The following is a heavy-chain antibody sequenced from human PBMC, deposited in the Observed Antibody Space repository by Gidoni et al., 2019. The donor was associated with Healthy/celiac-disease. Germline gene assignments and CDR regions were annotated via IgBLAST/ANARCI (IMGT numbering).Heavy chain of an antibody. D-gene: IGHD6-19*01. V-gene: IGHV4-59*01. CDR3: ARAWYGIAVAGLDY. J-gene: IGHJ4*02. CDR1: GGSISSYY. Sequence: QVQLQESGPGLVKPSETLSLTCTVSGGSISSYYWSWIRQPPGKGLEWIGYIYYSGSTNYNPSLKSRVTISVDTSKNQFSLKLSSVTAADTAVYYCARAWYGIAVAGLDYWGQGTLVTVSS. CDR2: IYYSGST.